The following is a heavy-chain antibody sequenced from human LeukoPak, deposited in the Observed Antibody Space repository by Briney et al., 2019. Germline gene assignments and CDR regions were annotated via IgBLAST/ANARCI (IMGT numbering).Heavy chain of an antibody. CDR3: AKDLTYGDGRWEFDL. J-gene: IGHJ5*02. CDR1: GFSLSSYA. Sequence: HPGGSLRLSCAVSGFSLSSYATAWVRQAPGKGLEWVSGIGAGGTDTYYADAVKCRFTISKDKSKTLLYLQMNSLRAEDTALYHCAKDLTYGDGRWEFDLWGQGTLVTVSS. CDR2: IGAGGTDT. D-gene: IGHD4-17*01. V-gene: IGHV3-23*01.